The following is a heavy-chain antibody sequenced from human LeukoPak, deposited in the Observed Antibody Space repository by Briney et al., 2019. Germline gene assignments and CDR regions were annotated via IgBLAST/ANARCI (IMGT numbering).Heavy chain of an antibody. D-gene: IGHD3-10*01. CDR2: INHSGST. CDR1: GGSFSGYY. V-gene: IGHV4-34*01. J-gene: IGHJ4*02. CDR3: ARAPRLDYYGSGRRHYFDY. Sequence: SETLSLTCAVYGGSFSGYYWSWIRQPPGKGLEWIGEINHSGSTNYNPSLKSRVTISVDTSKNQFSLKLSSVTAADTAVYYCARAPRLDYYGSGRRHYFDYWGQGTLVTVSS.